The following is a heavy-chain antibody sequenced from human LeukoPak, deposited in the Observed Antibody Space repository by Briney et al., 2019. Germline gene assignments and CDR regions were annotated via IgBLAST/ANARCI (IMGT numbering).Heavy chain of an antibody. Sequence: PAGGSLRLSCAASGFTFSSYAMSWVRQAPGKGLEWVSAISGSGGSTYYADSVKGRFTISRDNSKNTLYLQMNSLRAEDTAVYYCAKDIRYYDSSGYTFDYWGQGTLVTVSS. J-gene: IGHJ4*02. CDR2: ISGSGGST. D-gene: IGHD3-22*01. V-gene: IGHV3-23*01. CDR3: AKDIRYYDSSGYTFDY. CDR1: GFTFSSYA.